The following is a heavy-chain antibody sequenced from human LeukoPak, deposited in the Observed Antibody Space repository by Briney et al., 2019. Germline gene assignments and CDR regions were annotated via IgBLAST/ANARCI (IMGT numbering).Heavy chain of an antibody. J-gene: IGHJ5*02. CDR3: AREASIAARWFDP. V-gene: IGHV1-69*13. CDR1: GGTFSSYA. D-gene: IGHD6-6*01. Sequence: SVKVSCKASGGTFSSYAISWVRQAPGQGLEWMGGIIPIFGTANYAQKFQGRVTITADESTSTAYMELSSLRSEDTAVYYCAREASIAARWFDPWGQGTLVTVSS. CDR2: IIPIFGTA.